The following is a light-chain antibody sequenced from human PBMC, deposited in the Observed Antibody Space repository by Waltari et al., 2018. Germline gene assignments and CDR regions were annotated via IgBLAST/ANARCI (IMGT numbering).Light chain of an antibody. CDR1: QSVSSD. Sequence: EIVMTQSPVTLSVSLGERATLSCRASQSVSSDLAWYQQKPGQGPRLLIYDASTRAAGLAARCSASGSGTEFTLTISSLQPEDCATYYCQQLNSYPPTFGGGTKVEIK. CDR3: QQLNSYPPT. CDR2: DAS. J-gene: IGKJ4*01. V-gene: IGKV3-15*01.